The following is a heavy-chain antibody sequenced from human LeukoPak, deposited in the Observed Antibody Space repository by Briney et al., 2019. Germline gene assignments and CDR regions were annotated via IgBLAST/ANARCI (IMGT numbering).Heavy chain of an antibody. CDR3: AAECSSTSCSQYDAFDI. CDR1: GYTFTSYD. CDR2: MNPNSGNT. V-gene: IGHV1-8*03. Sequence: GASVKVSCKASGYTFTSYDINWVRQATGQGLEWMGWMNPNSGNTGYAQKFQGRVTITRNTSISTAYMELSSLRSEDTAVYYCAAECSSTSCSQYDAFDIWGQGTMVTVSS. D-gene: IGHD2-2*01. J-gene: IGHJ3*02.